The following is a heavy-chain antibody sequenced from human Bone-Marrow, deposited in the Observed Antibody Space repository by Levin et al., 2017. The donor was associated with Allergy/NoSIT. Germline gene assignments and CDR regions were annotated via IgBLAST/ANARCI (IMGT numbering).Heavy chain of an antibody. Sequence: SQTLSLTCNVSGVSISGSNYYWAWIRQPPGKGLEWIGNIYFRGTTYYNPSLKGRITMSVDTSENHFSLKLNSVTAADTAVYYCATVASGSYSDYWGQGTLVTVSS. CDR1: GVSISGSNYY. CDR3: ATVASGSYSDY. V-gene: IGHV4-39*07. J-gene: IGHJ4*02. CDR2: IYFRGTT. D-gene: IGHD3-10*01.